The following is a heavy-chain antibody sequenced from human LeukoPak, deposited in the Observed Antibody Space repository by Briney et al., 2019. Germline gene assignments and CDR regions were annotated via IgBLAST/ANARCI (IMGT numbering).Heavy chain of an antibody. V-gene: IGHV3-33*01. CDR2: IWYDGSNK. D-gene: IGHD2-2*01. CDR1: GFTFSSYG. CDR3: AREGCSSTSCYGDYYYMDV. J-gene: IGHJ6*03. Sequence: GGSLRLSCAASGFTFSSYGMHWVRQAPGKGLEWVAVIWYDGSNKYFADSVKGRFTISRDNSKNTLSLQMNSLRAEDTAVYYCAREGCSSTSCYGDYYYMDVWGKGTTVTVSS.